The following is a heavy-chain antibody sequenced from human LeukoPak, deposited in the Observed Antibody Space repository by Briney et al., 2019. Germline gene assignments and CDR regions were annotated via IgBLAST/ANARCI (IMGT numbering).Heavy chain of an antibody. V-gene: IGHV3-21*01. CDR3: ASHKPVTYYYDSSGYYYV. Sequence: GGSLRLSCAASGFTFSSYSMNWVRQAPGKGLEWVSSISSSSSYIYYADSVKGRFTISRDNAKNSLYLQMNSLRAEDTAVCYCASHKPVTYYYDSSGYYYVWGQGTLVTVSS. D-gene: IGHD3-22*01. CDR1: GFTFSSYS. CDR2: ISSSSSYI. J-gene: IGHJ4*02.